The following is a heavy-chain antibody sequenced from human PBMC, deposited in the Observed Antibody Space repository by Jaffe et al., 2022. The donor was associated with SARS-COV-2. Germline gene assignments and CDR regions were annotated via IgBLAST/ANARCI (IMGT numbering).Heavy chain of an antibody. CDR3: ARDGVLPAAVGSGLDC. J-gene: IGHJ4*02. V-gene: IGHV3-30*04. CDR2: ISYDGTNK. D-gene: IGHD2-2*01. CDR1: GFTFTTYA. Sequence: QVRLVESGGGVVQPGRSLRLSCAASGFTFTTYAMHWVRQAPGKGLQWVAVISYDGTNKYYADSVKGRFTISRDNSKNTLYLQMNSLRSEDKAVYYCARDGVLPAAVGSGLDCWGQGTLVTVSS.